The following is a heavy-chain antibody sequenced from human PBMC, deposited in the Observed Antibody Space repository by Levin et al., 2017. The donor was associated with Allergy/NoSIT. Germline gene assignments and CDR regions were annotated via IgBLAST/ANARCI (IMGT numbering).Heavy chain of an antibody. CDR1: GYTFTSYY. D-gene: IGHD3-9*01. CDR2: INPSGGST. V-gene: IGHV1-46*01. Sequence: ASVKVSCKASGYTFTSYYMHWVRQAPGQGLEWMGIINPSGGSTSYAQKFQGRVTMTRDTSTSTVYMELSSLRSEDTAVYYCAREGPTYYDILTGYYRPYIDPSFDYWGQGTLVTVSS. CDR3: AREGPTYYDILTGYYRPYIDPSFDY. J-gene: IGHJ4*02.